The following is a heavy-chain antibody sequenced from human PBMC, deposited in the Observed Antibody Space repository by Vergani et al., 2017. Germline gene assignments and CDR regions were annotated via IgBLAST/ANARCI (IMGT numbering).Heavy chain of an antibody. V-gene: IGHV3-48*02. J-gene: IGHJ4*02. Sequence: EVQLVESGGGLVQPGGSLRLSCAASGFTFSSYSMNWVRQAPGKGLEWVSSISSSSSSIYYADSVKGRFTISRDNAKNSLYLQMNSLRDEDTAVYYCARVFGYYGSVSYYNPEEIFIPYYFDYWGQGTLVTVSS. CDR2: ISSSSSSI. CDR1: GFTFSSYS. D-gene: IGHD3-10*01. CDR3: ARVFGYYGSVSYYNPEEIFIPYYFDY.